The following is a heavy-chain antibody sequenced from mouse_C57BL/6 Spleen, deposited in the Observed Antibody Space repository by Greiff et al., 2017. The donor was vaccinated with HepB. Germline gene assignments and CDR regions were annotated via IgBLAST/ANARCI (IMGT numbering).Heavy chain of an antibody. V-gene: IGHV1-26*01. CDR3: AREGDYGFDY. Sequence: VQLQQSGPELVKPGASVKISCKASGYTFTDYYMNWVKQSHGKSLEWIGDINPNNGGTSYNQKFKGKATLTVDKSSSTAYMELRSLTSEDSAVYYCAREGDYGFDYWGQGTTLTVSS. J-gene: IGHJ2*01. D-gene: IGHD2-4*01. CDR2: INPNNGGT. CDR1: GYTFTDYY.